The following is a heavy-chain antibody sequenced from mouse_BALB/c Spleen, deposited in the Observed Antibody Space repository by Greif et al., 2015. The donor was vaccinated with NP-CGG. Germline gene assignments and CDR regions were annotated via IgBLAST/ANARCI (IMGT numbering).Heavy chain of an antibody. CDR2: ISPGDGAS. J-gene: IGHJ4*01. CDR1: GYAFPSYW. CDR3: ARYEYDSYAMEY. D-gene: IGHD2-4*01. Sequence: QVQLKEPSAELVRSGSSVKISCRISGYAFPSYWLNWVKPLPGPGLEWIGPISPGDGASHSHGQFTGKATLTADKSSSAADMQLSSLTSEDSAVYFGARYEYDSYAMEYRRQGTSVTCSS. V-gene: IGHV1-80*01.